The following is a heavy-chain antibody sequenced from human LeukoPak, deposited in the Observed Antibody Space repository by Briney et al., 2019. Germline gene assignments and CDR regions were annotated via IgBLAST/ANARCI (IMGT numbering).Heavy chain of an antibody. D-gene: IGHD5-24*01. CDR2: IRYDGSNK. V-gene: IGHV3-30*02. Sequence: GGSLGLSCAASGFTFSSYGMHWVRQAPGKGLEWVAFIRYDGSNKYYADSVKGRFTISRDNSKNTLYLQMNSLRAEDTALYYCAKDLGPGSMATSPGFDYWGQGTLVTVSS. CDR3: AKDLGPGSMATSPGFDY. CDR1: GFTFSSYG. J-gene: IGHJ4*02.